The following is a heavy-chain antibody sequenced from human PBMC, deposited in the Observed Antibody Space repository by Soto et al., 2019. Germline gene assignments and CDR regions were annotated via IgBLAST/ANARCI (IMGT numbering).Heavy chain of an antibody. CDR2: ISAYSGDK. CDR1: GYNFISYG. D-gene: IGHD4-17*01. CDR3: ARYSNGDYVDFDY. Sequence: QVQLVQSGGEVKKPGASVNVFCKASGYNFISYGFSWVRQAPGQGLEWMGCISAYSGDKNYEQSFQGRVTLTIDASTNIGYMELRDLRPDDTALYFCARYSNGDYVDFDYWGQGTLVSVSS. J-gene: IGHJ4*02. V-gene: IGHV1-18*04.